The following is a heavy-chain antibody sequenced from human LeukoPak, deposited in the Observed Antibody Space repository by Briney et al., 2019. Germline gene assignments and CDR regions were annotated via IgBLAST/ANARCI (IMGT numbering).Heavy chain of an antibody. V-gene: IGHV3-21*01. CDR1: GFTFSSYS. J-gene: IGHJ4*02. CDR2: ISSSSSYR. CDR3: ASGITMVRGPTHFDY. D-gene: IGHD3-10*01. Sequence: GGSLRLSCAASGFTFSSYSMNWVRQAPGKGLEWVSSISSSSSYRYYADSVKGRFTISRDNAKNSLYLQMNSLRAEGTAVYYCASGITMVRGPTHFDYWGQGTLVTVSS.